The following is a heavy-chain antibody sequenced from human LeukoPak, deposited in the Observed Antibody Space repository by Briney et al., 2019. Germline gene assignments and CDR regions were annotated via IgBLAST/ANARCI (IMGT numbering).Heavy chain of an antibody. V-gene: IGHV3-23*01. CDR1: GFTFSNYA. D-gene: IGHD1-14*01. Sequence: GGSLRLSCAASGFTFSNYAMSWVRQAPGKGLQGVSAISAGGGATYYAGSVKGRFTISRDNSKKMVFLQMNSLRADDTAVYFCAKAGWYISKTDATFDDAYDIWGRGTMVAVS. CDR3: AKAGWYISKTDATFDDAYDI. J-gene: IGHJ3*02. CDR2: ISAGGGAT.